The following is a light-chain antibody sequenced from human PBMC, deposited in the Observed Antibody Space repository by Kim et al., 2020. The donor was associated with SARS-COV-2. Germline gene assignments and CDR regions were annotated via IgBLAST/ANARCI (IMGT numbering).Light chain of an antibody. J-gene: IGKJ4*01. CDR2: DAS. CDR1: QSINIY. V-gene: IGKV3-11*01. Sequence: LSPGERATLSCRASQSINIYLAWYQQKPGQAPRLLIYDASSRASGIPARFSGSGSGTDFTLTISSLEPEDFAVYYCQQHSQWPLTFGGGTKVDIK. CDR3: QQHSQWPLT.